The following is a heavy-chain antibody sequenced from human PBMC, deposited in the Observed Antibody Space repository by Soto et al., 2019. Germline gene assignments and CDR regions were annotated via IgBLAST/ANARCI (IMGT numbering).Heavy chain of an antibody. Sequence: GGSLRLSCAASGFTFSSYGMHWVRQAPGKGLEWVAVISYDGSNKYYADSVKGRFTISRDNSKNTLYLQMNSLRAEDTAVYYCAKAGTDTAMVAFDYWGQGTLVTVSS. D-gene: IGHD5-18*01. CDR2: ISYDGSNK. J-gene: IGHJ4*02. CDR3: AKAGTDTAMVAFDY. V-gene: IGHV3-30*18. CDR1: GFTFSSYG.